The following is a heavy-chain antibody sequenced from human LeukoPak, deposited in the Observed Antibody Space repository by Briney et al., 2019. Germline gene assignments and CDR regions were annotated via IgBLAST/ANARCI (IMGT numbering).Heavy chain of an antibody. D-gene: IGHD1-26*01. Sequence: GGSLRLSCAASGFTFSGYRMNWVRQAPGKGLEWVAYIKQDGSEKYYVDSVKGRFTISTDNAKNSLYLQMNSLGAEDTAVYYCASGRPFDYWGQGTLVTVSS. CDR3: ASGRPFDY. V-gene: IGHV3-7*01. CDR1: GFTFSGYR. CDR2: IKQDGSEK. J-gene: IGHJ4*02.